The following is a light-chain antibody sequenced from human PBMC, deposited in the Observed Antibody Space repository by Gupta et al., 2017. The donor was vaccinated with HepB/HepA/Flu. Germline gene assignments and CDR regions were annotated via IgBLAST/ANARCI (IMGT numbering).Light chain of an antibody. CDR1: SSDVGSYIY. J-gene: IGLJ3*02. V-gene: IGLV2-8*01. CDR3: NSYAGSNNWV. CDR2: EVS. Sequence: ALTQPPSASGSPGQSVTIPCTGTSSDVGSYIYVSWYQQHPGKAPKLMIYEVSKRPSGVPDRFSGSKSGNTASLTGSGLQAEDEADYYCNSYAGSNNWVFGGGTKLTVL.